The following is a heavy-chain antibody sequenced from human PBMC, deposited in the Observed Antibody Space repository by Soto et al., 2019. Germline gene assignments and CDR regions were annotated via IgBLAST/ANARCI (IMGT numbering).Heavy chain of an antibody. CDR2: ISSSSSYI. Sequence: GGSLRLSCAASGFTFSSYSMNWVRQAPGMGLEWVSSISSSSSYIYYADSVKGRFTISRDNAKNSLYLQMNSLRAEDTAVYNCARFGRFDILTGYYPLVAFDIWGQGTMVTVSS. CDR1: GFTFSSYS. D-gene: IGHD3-9*01. V-gene: IGHV3-21*01. J-gene: IGHJ3*02. CDR3: ARFGRFDILTGYYPLVAFDI.